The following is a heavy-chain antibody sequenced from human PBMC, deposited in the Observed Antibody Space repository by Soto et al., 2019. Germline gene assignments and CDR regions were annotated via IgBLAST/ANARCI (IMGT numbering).Heavy chain of an antibody. D-gene: IGHD1-1*01. J-gene: IGHJ4*02. V-gene: IGHV1-69*01. CDR2: IIPVFGIT. CDR1: GGSFSSYA. Sequence: QVQLVQSGAEVKKPGSSVKVSCKTSGGSFSSYALIWVRQAPGQGLEWMGGIIPVFGITNYAQNFQGRVTITADESTSTGYMELSSVRSEETAVYYCARGGRFPRDYWGQGTLVTVSS. CDR3: ARGGRFPRDY.